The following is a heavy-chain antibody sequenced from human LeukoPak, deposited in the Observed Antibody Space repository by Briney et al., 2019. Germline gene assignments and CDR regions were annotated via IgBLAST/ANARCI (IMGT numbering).Heavy chain of an antibody. Sequence: SGPTLVIPTHTLTLTCTFSGFSLSTSGMCVSWIRQPPGKALEWLARNDWDDDKYFRTSLKTRLTISKDTSKNQVVLTMTNMDPVDTATYYCARIAYSGSYFDYWGQGTLVTVSS. D-gene: IGHD1-26*01. CDR3: ARIAYSGSYFDY. J-gene: IGHJ4*02. CDR2: NDWDDDK. V-gene: IGHV2-70*11. CDR1: GFSLSTSGMC.